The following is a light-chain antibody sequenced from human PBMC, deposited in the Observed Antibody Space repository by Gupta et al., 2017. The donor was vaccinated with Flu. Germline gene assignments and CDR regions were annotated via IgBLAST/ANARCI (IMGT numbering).Light chain of an antibody. V-gene: IGKV3-20*01. Sequence: EIVLTQSPGTLSLSPGERATLSCRASQSVSSNYLAWYQQKPGQAPRLLIYGASSRATGIPDRFSGSGSGTDFTLTISRLEPEDFAVYFCQQYDDSPSLAFGGGTKVEIK. CDR2: GAS. CDR3: QQYDDSPSLA. CDR1: QSVSSNY. J-gene: IGKJ4*01.